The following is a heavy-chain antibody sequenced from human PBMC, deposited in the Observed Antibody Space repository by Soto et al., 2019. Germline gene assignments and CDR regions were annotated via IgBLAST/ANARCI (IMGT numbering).Heavy chain of an antibody. CDR3: ARRIYGANDY. D-gene: IGHD5-12*01. CDR2: IYPHDSDT. CDR1: GYSFTNHW. V-gene: IGHV5-51*01. Sequence: SCKASGYSFTNHWIDWVRQLPGQGLQWMGVIYPHDSDTKYSPSFQGHVTLSVDKSSSTAYLQWSGLKASDTAIYYCARRIYGANDYWGQGTLVTVSS. J-gene: IGHJ4*02.